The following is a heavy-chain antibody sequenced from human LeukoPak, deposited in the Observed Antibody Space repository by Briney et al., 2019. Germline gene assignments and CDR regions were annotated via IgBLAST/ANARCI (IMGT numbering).Heavy chain of an antibody. CDR2: ISYDGSNK. Sequence: GGSLRLSCAASGFTLSSYGMHWVRQAPGKGLEWVAVISYDGSNKYYADSVKGRFTISRDNSKNTLYLQMNSLRAEDTAVYHCAKGGVVPAAFDYWGQGTLVTVSS. CDR1: GFTLSSYG. J-gene: IGHJ4*02. CDR3: AKGGVVPAAFDY. V-gene: IGHV3-30*18. D-gene: IGHD2-2*01.